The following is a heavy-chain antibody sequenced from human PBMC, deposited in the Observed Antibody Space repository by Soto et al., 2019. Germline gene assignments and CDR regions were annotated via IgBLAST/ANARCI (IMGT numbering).Heavy chain of an antibody. CDR1: GYTFTSYD. Sequence: ASVKVSCKASGYTFTSYDINWVRQATGQGLEWMGWMNPNSGNTGYAQKFQGRVTMTRNTSISTAYMELSSLRSEDTAVYYCAIAGEPRSWDITKPRNYYYYMDVWGKGTTVTVSS. J-gene: IGHJ6*03. CDR2: MNPNSGNT. CDR3: AIAGEPRSWDITKPRNYYYYMDV. D-gene: IGHD1-20*01. V-gene: IGHV1-8*01.